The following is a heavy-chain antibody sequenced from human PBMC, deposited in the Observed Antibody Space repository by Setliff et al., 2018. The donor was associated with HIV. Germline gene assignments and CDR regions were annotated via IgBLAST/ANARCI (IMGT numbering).Heavy chain of an antibody. CDR1: AGATTNYY. Sequence: SETLSLTCTVAAGATTNYYWNWIRQAAGKGLEWIGLVHFSGTTTIYNSSLKSRVTMSVDRSKEQLSLRLTSVTAADTALYYCASSGYYWDDAFDIWGQGAMVTVSS. V-gene: IGHV4-4*07. CDR3: ASSGYYWDDAFDI. CDR2: VHFSGTT. J-gene: IGHJ3*02. D-gene: IGHD3-22*01.